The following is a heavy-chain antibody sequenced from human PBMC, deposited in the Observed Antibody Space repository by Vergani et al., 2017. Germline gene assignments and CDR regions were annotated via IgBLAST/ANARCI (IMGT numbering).Heavy chain of an antibody. V-gene: IGHV3-21*01. D-gene: IGHD3-3*01. CDR1: GFTFSSYS. CDR2: ISSSSSYI. CDR3: ARDGKTYYDFWSGSPRFVYMDD. Sequence: EVQLVESGGGLVKPGGSLRLSCAASGFTFSSYSMNWVRQAPGKGLEWVSSISSSSSYIYYADSVKGRFTISRDNAKNSLYLQMNSLRAEDTAVYYCARDGKTYYDFWSGSPRFVYMDDWGKGTTVTVSS. J-gene: IGHJ6*03.